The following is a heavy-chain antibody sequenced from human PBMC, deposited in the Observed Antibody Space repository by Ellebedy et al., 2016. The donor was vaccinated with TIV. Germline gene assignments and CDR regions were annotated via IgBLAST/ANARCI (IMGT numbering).Heavy chain of an antibody. CDR3: ARTPPDRSDAFDI. CDR2: IYFSGST. V-gene: IGHV4-39*07. J-gene: IGHJ3*02. D-gene: IGHD1-14*01. CDR1: GGSISSRSYY. Sequence: SETLSLTCTVSGGSISSRSYYWGWIRQPPGKGLEWTGSIYFSGSTYYNLSLKSRVTISLDTSKNQLSLRLSSVTAADTALFYCARTPPDRSDAFDIWGQGTMDTVSS.